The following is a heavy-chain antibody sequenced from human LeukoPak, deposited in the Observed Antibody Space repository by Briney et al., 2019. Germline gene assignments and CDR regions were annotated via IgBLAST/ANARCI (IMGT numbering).Heavy chain of an antibody. V-gene: IGHV3-9*01. CDR3: AKGHYYYYMDV. CDR2: ISWNSGSI. CDR1: GLTFDDYA. Sequence: GGSLRLSCAASGLTFDDYAMHWVRQAPGKGLEWVSGISWNSGSIGYADSVKGRFTISRDNAKNSLYLQMNSLRAEDTALYYCAKGHYYYYMDVWGKGTTVTISS. J-gene: IGHJ6*03.